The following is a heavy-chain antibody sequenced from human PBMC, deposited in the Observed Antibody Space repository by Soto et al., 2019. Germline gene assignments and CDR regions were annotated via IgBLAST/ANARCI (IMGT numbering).Heavy chain of an antibody. V-gene: IGHV3-23*01. CDR3: VKESDFWSGYFSPGKYLDY. D-gene: IGHD3-3*01. J-gene: IGHJ4*02. CDR1: GFTFDNYA. CDR2: ISGSGAAT. Sequence: PGGSLRLSCAASGFTFDNYAMSWVRQAPGKGLEWVSGISGSGAATWYADSVKGRFTVSRDNSKNTLDLQMNSLKAEDAALYYCVKESDFWSGYFSPGKYLDYWGQGTLVTVSS.